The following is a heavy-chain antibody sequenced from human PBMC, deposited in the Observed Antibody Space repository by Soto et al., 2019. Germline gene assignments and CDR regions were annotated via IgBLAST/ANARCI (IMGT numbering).Heavy chain of an antibody. Sequence: QLQLQESGPGLVKPSETLSLTCTVSGGSISSSSYYWGGIRQPPGKGLEWIGRIYYSGSTYYNPSLESRVNITVDTSNNQVYLKLSSVTAADTAVYYCSRRDDYGARYYYIDVWGKGTPVTVSS. CDR1: GGSISSSSYY. V-gene: IGHV4-39*01. J-gene: IGHJ6*03. CDR3: SRRDDYGARYYYIDV. CDR2: IYYSGST. D-gene: IGHD4-17*01.